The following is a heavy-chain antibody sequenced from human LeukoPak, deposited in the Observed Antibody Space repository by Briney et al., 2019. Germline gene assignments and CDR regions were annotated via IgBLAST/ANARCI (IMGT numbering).Heavy chain of an antibody. J-gene: IGHJ4*02. Sequence: PGGSLRLSCAASGFTFNNYAMTWAREARGRGLGWVSDISNSGGSTYYADSVKGRFTISRDNSKTTLYLQMNSLRAEDTAVYYGAKVQDGSGDSCTNQRGFYYWGEGALVTVSS. D-gene: IGHD2-15*01. CDR2: ISNSGGST. CDR3: AKVQDGSGDSCTNQRGFYY. CDR1: GFTFNNYA. V-gene: IGHV3-23*01.